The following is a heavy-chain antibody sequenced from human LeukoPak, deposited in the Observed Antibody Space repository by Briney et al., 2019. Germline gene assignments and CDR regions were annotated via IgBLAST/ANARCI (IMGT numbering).Heavy chain of an antibody. D-gene: IGHD3-9*01. CDR1: GYTFTSYA. Sequence: ASVKVSCKASGYTFTSYAMHWVRQAPGQRLEWMGWINAGNGNTKYSQKFQGRVTITRDTSASTAYMELSSLRSEDTAVYYCARDRYDILTGYYIAFDIWGQGTMVTVSS. CDR2: INAGNGNT. V-gene: IGHV1-3*01. CDR3: ARDRYDILTGYYIAFDI. J-gene: IGHJ3*02.